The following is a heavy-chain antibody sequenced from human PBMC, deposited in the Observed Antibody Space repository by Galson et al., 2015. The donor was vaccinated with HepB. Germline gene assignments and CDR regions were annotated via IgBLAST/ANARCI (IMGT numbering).Heavy chain of an antibody. CDR2: ISGSSVSI. J-gene: IGHJ4*02. CDR1: GFTFSSHS. CDR3: ARVYCTGGSCYGTGFDY. D-gene: IGHD2-8*02. V-gene: IGHV3-48*01. Sequence: SLRLSCAVSGFTFSSHSMNWVRQAPGKGLEWLSYISGSSVSIYYADSVKGRFTISRDNDQNSLYLQMDSLRVEDTAVYYCARVYCTGGSCYGTGFDYWCQGILVTVSS.